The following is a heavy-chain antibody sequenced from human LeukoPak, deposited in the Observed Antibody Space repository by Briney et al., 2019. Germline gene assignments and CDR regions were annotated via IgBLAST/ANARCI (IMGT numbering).Heavy chain of an antibody. CDR3: MRRPKGRPFDY. V-gene: IGHV4-59*08. CDR1: GGSISSYY. CDR2: IYYSGST. D-gene: IGHD6-25*01. J-gene: IGHJ4*02. Sequence: SETLSLTCTVSGGSISSYYWSWIRQPPGKGLEWIGYIYYSGSTNYNPSLKSRVTISVDTSKNQFSLKLSSVTAADTAVYYCMRRPKGRPFDYWGQGTLVTVSS.